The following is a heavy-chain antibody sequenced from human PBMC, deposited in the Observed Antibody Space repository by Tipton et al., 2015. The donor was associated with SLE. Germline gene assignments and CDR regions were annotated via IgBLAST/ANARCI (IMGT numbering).Heavy chain of an antibody. CDR3: ARHRSGSSWLDP. Sequence: LRLSCAVSGYSISSGYYWGWIRQPPGKGLEWIGSIYHSGSTYYNPSLRSRATLLLDMSKNQFSLKVSSVTAADTAVYYCARHRSGSSWLDPWGQGTLVTVAS. V-gene: IGHV4-38-2*01. CDR1: GYSISSGYY. D-gene: IGHD1-26*01. J-gene: IGHJ5*02. CDR2: IYHSGST.